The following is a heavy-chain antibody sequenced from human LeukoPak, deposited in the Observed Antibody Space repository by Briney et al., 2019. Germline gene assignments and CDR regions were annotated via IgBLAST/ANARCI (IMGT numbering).Heavy chain of an antibody. CDR1: GFTFSSYA. Sequence: GGSLRLSCAASGFTFSSYAMSWVRQAPGKGLEWVSAICGSGGSTYYADSVKGRFTISRDNSKNTLYLQMNSLRAEDTAVYYCAKSLGVRDYYYDSSGYYYFDYWGQGTLVTVSS. D-gene: IGHD3-22*01. V-gene: IGHV3-23*01. J-gene: IGHJ4*02. CDR3: AKSLGVRDYYYDSSGYYYFDY. CDR2: ICGSGGST.